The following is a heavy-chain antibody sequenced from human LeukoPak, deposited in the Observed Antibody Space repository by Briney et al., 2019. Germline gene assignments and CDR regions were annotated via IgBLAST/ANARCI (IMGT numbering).Heavy chain of an antibody. V-gene: IGHV1-8*03. Sequence: ASVKVSCKASGYTFTSYGISWVRQATGQGLEWMGWMNPNSGNTGYAQKFQGRVTITRNTSISTAYMELSSLRSEDTAVYYCARGRGYCSGGSCYQTGVFDYWGQGTLVTVSS. J-gene: IGHJ4*02. D-gene: IGHD2-15*01. CDR1: GYTFTSYG. CDR3: ARGRGYCSGGSCYQTGVFDY. CDR2: MNPNSGNT.